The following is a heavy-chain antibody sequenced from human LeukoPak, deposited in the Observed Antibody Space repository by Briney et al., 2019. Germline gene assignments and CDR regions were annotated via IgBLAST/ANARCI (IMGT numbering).Heavy chain of an antibody. Sequence: GGSLRLSCAASGFTFSSYSMNWVRQAPGKGLEWVSSISSSSSYIYYADSVKGRFTISRDNAKNSLYLQMNSLRAEDTAVYYCARAYSSSTSCSCFDYWGQGTLVTVSS. J-gene: IGHJ4*02. V-gene: IGHV3-21*01. CDR2: ISSSSSYI. CDR3: ARAYSSSTSCSCFDY. D-gene: IGHD2-2*01. CDR1: GFTFSSYS.